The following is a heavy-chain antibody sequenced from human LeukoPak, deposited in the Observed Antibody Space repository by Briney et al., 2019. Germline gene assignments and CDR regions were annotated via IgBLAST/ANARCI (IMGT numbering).Heavy chain of an antibody. V-gene: IGHV3-48*01. CDR1: GFTFSSYS. CDR3: ARDYYSSSSRGKDDY. J-gene: IGHJ4*02. CDR2: ISRSSSTM. Sequence: SGGSLRLSCAASGFTFSSYSMNWVRQAPGKGLEWVSYISRSSSTMYYADSVKGRFTISRGDAKNSLYLQMSSLRAEDTAVYYRARDYYSSSSRGKDDYWGQGTLVTVSS. D-gene: IGHD6-6*01.